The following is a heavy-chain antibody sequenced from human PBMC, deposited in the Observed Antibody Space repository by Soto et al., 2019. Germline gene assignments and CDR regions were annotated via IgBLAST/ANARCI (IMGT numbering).Heavy chain of an antibody. CDR2: ISGSGGST. CDR3: AKVLVRGVAAEAFDI. J-gene: IGHJ3*02. V-gene: IGHV3-23*01. D-gene: IGHD3-10*01. CDR1: GFTFSSYA. Sequence: EVQLLESGGGLVQPGGSLRLSCAVSGFTFSSYAMSWVRQAPGKGLEWVSAISGSGGSTYYADSVKGRFTISRDNSKNTLYLQMNSLRAEDTAAYYCAKVLVRGVAAEAFDIWGQGTMVTVSS.